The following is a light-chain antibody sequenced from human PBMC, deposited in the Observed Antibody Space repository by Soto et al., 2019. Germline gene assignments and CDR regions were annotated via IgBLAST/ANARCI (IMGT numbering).Light chain of an antibody. CDR3: QQYNRHCGLT. Sequence: DIQVTGSPSSLSASVLHRETITVRVSQSISRYLNWYQQKPGKAPNLLIYVASSLQSEVPSRFSGSGSGTDITLNITSLQPEDFATYYFQQYNRHCGLTCGGGTKVDIK. CDR1: QSISRY. CDR2: VAS. J-gene: IGKJ4*01. V-gene: IGKV1-39*01.